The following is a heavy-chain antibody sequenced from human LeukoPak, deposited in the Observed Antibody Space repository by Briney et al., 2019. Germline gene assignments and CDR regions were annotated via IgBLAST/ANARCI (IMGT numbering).Heavy chain of an antibody. V-gene: IGHV3-30*02. CDR3: ANAGSSGYPSDY. Sequence: PGGSLRLSCAASGFTFSSYGMHWVRQAPGKGLESVAFIRYDGSNKYYADSVKGRFTISRDNSKNTLYLQMNSLRAEDTAVYYCANAGSSGYPSDYWGQGTLVTVSS. CDR2: IRYDGSNK. CDR1: GFTFSSYG. D-gene: IGHD3-22*01. J-gene: IGHJ4*02.